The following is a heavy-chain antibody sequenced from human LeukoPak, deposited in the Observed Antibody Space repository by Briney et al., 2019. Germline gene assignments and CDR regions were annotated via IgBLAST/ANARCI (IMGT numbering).Heavy chain of an antibody. CDR3: ARGALYDFWSGYYGY. J-gene: IGHJ4*02. Sequence: ASVKVSYKASGYTFTSYYMHWVRQAPGQGLEWMEIINPSGGSTSYAQKFQGRVTMTRDTSTSTVYMELSSLRSEDTAVYYCARGALYDFWSGYYGYWGQGTLVTVSS. CDR1: GYTFTSYY. V-gene: IGHV1-46*01. CDR2: INPSGGST. D-gene: IGHD3-3*01.